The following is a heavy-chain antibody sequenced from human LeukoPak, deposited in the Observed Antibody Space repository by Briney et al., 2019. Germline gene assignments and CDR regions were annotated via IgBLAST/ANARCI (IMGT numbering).Heavy chain of an antibody. CDR2: ISGSGGST. J-gene: IGHJ4*02. CDR1: GFTFSSYA. Sequence: PGGSLRPSCAASGFTFSSYAMSWVRHAPGKGLEWVSAISGSGGSTYYAVSVKGRFTISRDNSKNTLYLQMNSLRAEDTAVYYCAKFKSKSAAAAGDYWGQGTLVTVSS. D-gene: IGHD6-13*01. CDR3: AKFKSKSAAAAGDY. V-gene: IGHV3-23*01.